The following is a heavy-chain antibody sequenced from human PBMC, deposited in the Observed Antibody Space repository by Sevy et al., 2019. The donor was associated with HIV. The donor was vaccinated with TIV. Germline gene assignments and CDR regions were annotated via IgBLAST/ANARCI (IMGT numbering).Heavy chain of an antibody. CDR2: IRYDGSTK. Sequence: GGSLRLSCAASGFIFSKFGMHWVRQAPGKGLEWVTFIRYDGSTKYYVESVKGRFTISRDNSKNTLYLQMNSLRPEDTAVYYCTKNTAAAGVGGFDYWGRGTMVTVSS. V-gene: IGHV3-30*02. J-gene: IGHJ4*02. CDR1: GFIFSKFG. CDR3: TKNTAAAGVGGFDY. D-gene: IGHD6-13*01.